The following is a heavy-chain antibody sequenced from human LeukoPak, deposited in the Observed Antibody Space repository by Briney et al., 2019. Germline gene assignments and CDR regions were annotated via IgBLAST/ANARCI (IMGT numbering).Heavy chain of an antibody. CDR1: GFTSVFIFSHYA. D-gene: IGHD3-10*01. CDR2: VSGRGSDT. CDR3: ATELWFGELAADI. J-gene: IGHJ4*02. Sequence: GGSLRLSCTASGFTSVFIFSHYAMDWVRQTPGKGLEWVTGVSGRGSDTYYADSVKGRFTISRDNSNNTLFLQMDGLGADDTAVYYCATELWFGELAADIRVQGSLVTVSS. V-gene: IGHV3-23*01.